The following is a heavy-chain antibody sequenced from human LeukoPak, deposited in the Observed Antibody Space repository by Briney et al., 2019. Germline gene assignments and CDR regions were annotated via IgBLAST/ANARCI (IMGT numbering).Heavy chain of an antibody. CDR2: ISTSGST. CDR3: ASGTSTYYELYF. Sequence: SETLSLTCTVSGGSISSYYWSWIRQPAGKGLEWIGRISTSGSTNYNPSLKSRVTTSVDTSNNQFSLKLMSVTAADTAVYYCASGTSTYYELYFWGQGTLVTVSS. V-gene: IGHV4-4*07. CDR1: GGSISSYY. J-gene: IGHJ4*02. D-gene: IGHD3-3*01.